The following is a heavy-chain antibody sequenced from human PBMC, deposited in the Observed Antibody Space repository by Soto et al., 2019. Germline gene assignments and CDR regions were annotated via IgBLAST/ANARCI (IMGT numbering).Heavy chain of an antibody. J-gene: IGHJ3*02. V-gene: IGHV3-7*04. CDR2: IKQDGSEK. CDR3: ARGDYHDSSGPFSDAFDI. D-gene: IGHD3-22*01. Sequence: GGSLRLSCAASGFTFSTYWMSWVRQAPGKGLEWVANIKQDGSEKWYVDSVKGRFTISRDNAKKSLYLQMNSLRVEDTAVYYCARGDYHDSSGPFSDAFDIWGQGTMVTVSS. CDR1: GFTFSTYW.